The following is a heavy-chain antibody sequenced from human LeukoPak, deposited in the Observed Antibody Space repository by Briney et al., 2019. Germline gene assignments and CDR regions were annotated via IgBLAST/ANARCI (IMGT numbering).Heavy chain of an antibody. J-gene: IGHJ5*02. Sequence: ASVTVSFLASGYTYTGYYMHWVRQAPGQGLEWMGWINPNSGDTNYAQKFQGRVTMTRDTSISTAYMELSRLTSDDTAMYYCARELTSVYNSISPWSQGTLVTVSS. CDR1: GYTYTGYY. D-gene: IGHD2-2*01. V-gene: IGHV1-2*02. CDR3: ARELTSVYNSISP. CDR2: INPNSGDT.